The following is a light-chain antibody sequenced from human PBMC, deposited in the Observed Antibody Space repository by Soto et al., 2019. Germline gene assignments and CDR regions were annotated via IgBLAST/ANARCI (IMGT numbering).Light chain of an antibody. Sequence: QSALTQPASVSGSPGQSITISCTGTSSDLDGYNYVSWYQQCPGKAPKLMIYVVSNRPSGVSDRFSGSKSGHTASLTISGLQAEDEADYYCASYRSSTLLFGGGTKVTVL. CDR2: VVS. J-gene: IGLJ2*01. CDR3: ASYRSSTLL. V-gene: IGLV2-14*01. CDR1: SSDLDGYNY.